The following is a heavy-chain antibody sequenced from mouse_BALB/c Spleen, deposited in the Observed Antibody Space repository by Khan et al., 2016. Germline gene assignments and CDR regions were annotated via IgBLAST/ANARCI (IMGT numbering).Heavy chain of an antibody. CDR3: ASRGDGYYRYFDV. D-gene: IGHD2-3*01. Sequence: QVQLKQSGAELMKPGASVKISCKATGYTFSSYWIEWVKQRPGHGLEWIGEILPGSGSTKNNEKFKGKATFTADTSSNTVYMQLSSLTSEDSAVYYCASRGDGYYRYFDVWGAGTTVTVSP. CDR2: ILPGSGST. V-gene: IGHV1-9*01. CDR1: GYTFSSYW. J-gene: IGHJ1*01.